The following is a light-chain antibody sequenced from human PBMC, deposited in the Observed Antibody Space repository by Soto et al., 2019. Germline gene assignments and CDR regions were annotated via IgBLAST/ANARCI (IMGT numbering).Light chain of an antibody. J-gene: IGKJ1*01. CDR3: QQSYSTLWT. V-gene: IGKV1-39*01. Sequence: DIQMTKSKNYQYASVGDRVTITCRVSQSISSYLNWYQQKPGKAPKLLIYAASSLQSGVPSRFSGSGSGTDFTLTICSLQPEDFATYYCQQSYSTLWTFGQGTKVDIK. CDR1: QSISSY. CDR2: AAS.